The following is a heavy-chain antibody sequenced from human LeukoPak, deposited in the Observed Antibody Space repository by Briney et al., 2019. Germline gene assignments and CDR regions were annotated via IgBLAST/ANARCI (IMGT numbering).Heavy chain of an antibody. CDR3: ARGRHRAGSRWYGVFFDY. J-gene: IGHJ4*02. D-gene: IGHD6-13*01. V-gene: IGHV4-30-4*08. CDR2: ISYSGNT. Sequence: SQTLSLTCTVSGDSMTSGDYFWGWIRQPPGKGLEWIGHISYSGNTYYSPPLKSPAAISVDTSKNQFSLQLRSVASADTAVYFCARGRHRAGSRWYGVFFDYWGQGTLVTVSS. CDR1: GDSMTSGDYF.